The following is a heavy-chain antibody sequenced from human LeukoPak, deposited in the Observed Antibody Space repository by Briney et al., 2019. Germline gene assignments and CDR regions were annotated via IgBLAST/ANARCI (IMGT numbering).Heavy chain of an antibody. CDR2: IRYDGGNK. D-gene: IGHD2-15*01. CDR3: ARDREGYCSGGSCTNFDY. V-gene: IGHV3-30*02. CDR1: GFTFNNYG. J-gene: IGHJ4*02. Sequence: PGGSLRLSCAASGFTFNNYGMHWVRQAPGKGLEWVAFIRYDGGNKYYADSVKGRFTISRNNARNSLYLQMDSLRAEDTAVYFCARDREGYCSGGSCTNFDYWGQGTLVTVSS.